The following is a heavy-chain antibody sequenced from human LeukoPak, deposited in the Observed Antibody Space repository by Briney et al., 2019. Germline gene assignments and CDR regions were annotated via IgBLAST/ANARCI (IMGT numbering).Heavy chain of an antibody. CDR3: ARLIGWSRFDP. V-gene: IGHV3-33*08. CDR2: IWYDGSKQ. CDR1: GFTFSSYA. Sequence: PGGSLRLSCAASGFTFSSYAIHWVRQAPGKGLERVALIWYDGSKQYYADSVKGRFTISRDNSKNTLHLQMNSLRAEDTAVFYCARLIGWSRFDPWGQGALVTVSS. J-gene: IGHJ5*02. D-gene: IGHD6-19*01.